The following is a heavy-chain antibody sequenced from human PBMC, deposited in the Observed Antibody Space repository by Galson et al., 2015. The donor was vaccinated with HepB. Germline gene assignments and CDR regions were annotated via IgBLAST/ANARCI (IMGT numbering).Heavy chain of an antibody. Sequence: SLRLSCAASGFTFSSYSMNWVRQAPGKGLEWVSYISSSSSTIYYADSVKGRFTISRDNAKNSLYLQMNSLRAEDTAVYYCARDSRYSSGWYLDFDYWGQGTLVTVSS. J-gene: IGHJ4*02. CDR3: ARDSRYSSGWYLDFDY. CDR1: GFTFSSYS. D-gene: IGHD6-19*01. CDR2: ISSSSSTI. V-gene: IGHV3-48*04.